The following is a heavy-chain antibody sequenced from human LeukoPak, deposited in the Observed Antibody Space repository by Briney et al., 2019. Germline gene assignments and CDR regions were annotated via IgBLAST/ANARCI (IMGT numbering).Heavy chain of an antibody. D-gene: IGHD6-19*01. J-gene: IGHJ4*02. CDR1: GFTFSSYA. CDR2: ISGSGGST. V-gene: IGHV3-23*01. CDR3: ASWPVGWYGEDS. Sequence: GGSLRLSCAASGFTFSSYAMNWVRQAPGKGLEWVSGISGSGGSTYYADSVKGRFTISRDNSKNTLYLQMNSLRAEDTAVYYCASWPVGWYGEDSWGQGTLVTVSS.